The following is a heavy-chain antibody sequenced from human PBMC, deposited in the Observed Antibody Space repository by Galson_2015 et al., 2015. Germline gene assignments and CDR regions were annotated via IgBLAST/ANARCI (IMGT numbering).Heavy chain of an antibody. J-gene: IGHJ4*02. D-gene: IGHD4-17*01. CDR1: GFIVATHY. CDR3: ARAPLRDYGDYLDY. V-gene: IGHV3-53*01. CDR2: IYSDGRT. Sequence: SLRLSCAASGFIVATHYMSWVRQAPGKGLEWVSVIYSDGRTFYGASVTGRFAISRDSSKNALYLQMNSLRAEDTTVYYCARAPLRDYGDYLDYWGQGALVTVSS.